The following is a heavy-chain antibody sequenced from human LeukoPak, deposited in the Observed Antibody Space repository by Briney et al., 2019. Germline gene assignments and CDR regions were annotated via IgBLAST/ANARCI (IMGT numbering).Heavy chain of an antibody. J-gene: IGHJ4*02. D-gene: IGHD5-24*01. CDR1: GFTFSSYD. V-gene: IGHV3-64D*06. Sequence: PGGSLRLSCSASGFTFSSYDMHWVRQAPGKGLEYVSAISDNGGSTYYADSVKGIFTISRDKSKNTLYLQMNSLRAEDTAVYVCVSRATRLRVYFDYWGQETLVTVS. CDR2: ISDNGGST. CDR3: VSRATRLRVYFDY.